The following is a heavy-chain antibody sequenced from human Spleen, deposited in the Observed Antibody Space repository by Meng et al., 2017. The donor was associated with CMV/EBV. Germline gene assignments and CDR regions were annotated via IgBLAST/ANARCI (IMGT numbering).Heavy chain of an antibody. CDR1: GYSFTSYW. J-gene: IGHJ4*02. V-gene: IGHV5-51*01. D-gene: IGHD2/OR15-2a*01. CDR3: ARHYFSSTFYSVDY. CDR2: INPDDSDT. Sequence: GESLKISCKGSGYSFTSYWIGWVRQMPGKGLEWMGGINPDDSDTTYSASFQGQVTISAEKSINTAYLQWSSLEASDPAMYYCARHYFSSTFYSVDYWGQGTLVTVSS.